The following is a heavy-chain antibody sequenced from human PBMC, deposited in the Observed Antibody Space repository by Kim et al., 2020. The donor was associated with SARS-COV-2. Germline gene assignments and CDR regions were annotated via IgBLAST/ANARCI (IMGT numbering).Heavy chain of an antibody. CDR3: TTPVAGTGEEYFDY. CDR1: GFTFSNAW. CDR2: IKSKTDGGTT. V-gene: IGHV3-15*01. J-gene: IGHJ4*02. D-gene: IGHD6-19*01. Sequence: GGSLRLSCAASGFTFSNAWMSWVRQAPGKGLEWVGRIKSKTDGGTTDYAAPVKGRFTISRDDSKNTLYLQMNSLKTEDTAVYYCTTPVAGTGEEYFDYWGQGTLVTVSS.